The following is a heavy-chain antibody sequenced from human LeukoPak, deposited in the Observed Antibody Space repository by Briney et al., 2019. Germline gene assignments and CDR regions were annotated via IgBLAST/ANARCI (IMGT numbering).Heavy chain of an antibody. J-gene: IGHJ3*02. CDR3: TRVSQPLMGVFVFDI. Sequence: ASVKVSCKASGYTFTSYGISWVRQAPGQGLEWMGWISSYNGDTNYAEKFQGRVTMTTDTSTTVAYMELRSLRSDDTAIYYCTRVSQPLMGVFVFDIWGPGTLVTVSS. CDR1: GYTFTSYG. V-gene: IGHV1-18*01. CDR2: ISSYNGDT. D-gene: IGHD6-13*01.